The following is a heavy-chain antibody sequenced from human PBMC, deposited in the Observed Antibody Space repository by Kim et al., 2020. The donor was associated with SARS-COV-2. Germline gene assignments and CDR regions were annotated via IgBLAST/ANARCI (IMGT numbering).Heavy chain of an antibody. Sequence: SETLSLTCAVYGGSFSGYYWSWIRQPPGKGLEWVGEINHSGSTNYNPSLKSRVTISVDTSKNQFSLKLSSVTAADTAVYYCARVGRFLEWLLSNHYYYYMAVWGKGPTVTVSS. CDR3: ARVGRFLEWLLSNHYYYYMAV. D-gene: IGHD3-3*01. J-gene: IGHJ6*03. CDR2: INHSGST. V-gene: IGHV4-34*01. CDR1: GGSFSGYY.